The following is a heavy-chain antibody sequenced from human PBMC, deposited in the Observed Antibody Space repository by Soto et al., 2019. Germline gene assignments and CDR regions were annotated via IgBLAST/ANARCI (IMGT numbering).Heavy chain of an antibody. Sequence: GASVKVSCKASGYTFTSYEINWVRPATGQGLEWMGWMNPNSGNTGYAQKFQGRVTMTRNTSISTAYMELSSLRSEDTAVYYSARGRRFRGALKYNWFDPGG. D-gene: IGHD3-10*01. CDR1: GYTFTSYE. CDR3: ARGRRFRGALKYNWFDP. J-gene: IGHJ5*02. CDR2: MNPNSGNT. V-gene: IGHV1-8*01.